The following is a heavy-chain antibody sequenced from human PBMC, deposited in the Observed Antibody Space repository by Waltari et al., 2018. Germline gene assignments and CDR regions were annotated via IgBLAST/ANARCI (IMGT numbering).Heavy chain of an antibody. Sequence: EVQLLESGGGLVHLGGSLRLSCAASGFTFSTYAIYWVGQAPGKGLEWVSSISSSGTSTYYTDSVKGRFTISRDNSKNTLYLELNSLRVEDTATYYCAKRGGTGPVAVSGIHCDYWGQGTLVIVSS. CDR3: AKRGGTGPVAVSGIHCDY. CDR2: ISSSGTST. J-gene: IGHJ4*02. D-gene: IGHD1-26*01. CDR1: GFTFSTYA. V-gene: IGHV3-23*01.